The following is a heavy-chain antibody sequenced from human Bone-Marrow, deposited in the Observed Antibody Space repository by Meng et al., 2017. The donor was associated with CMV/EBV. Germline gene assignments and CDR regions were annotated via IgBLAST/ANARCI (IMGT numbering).Heavy chain of an antibody. CDR2: ITGSGGGT. V-gene: IGHV3-23*01. CDR1: GFTFRSYA. D-gene: IGHD6-13*01. CDR3: AKDRSSSFYYFVY. J-gene: IGHJ4*02. Sequence: GESLKIYCAASGFTFRSYAMSWVRQAPGKGLEWGSGITGSGGGTYYADSVKGRFAISRDSSKNTVYLQMNTLRAEDTAIYYCAKDRSSSFYYFVYWGQGTLVTVSS.